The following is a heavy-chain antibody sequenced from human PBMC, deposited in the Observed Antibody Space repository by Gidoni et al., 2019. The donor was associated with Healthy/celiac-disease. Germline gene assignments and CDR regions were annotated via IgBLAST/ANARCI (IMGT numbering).Heavy chain of an antibody. J-gene: IGHJ4*02. Sequence: EVQLVESGGGLVKPGGSLRLSCSASGFTFSSYSMNWVRQAPGKWLEWVSSISSSSSYIYYADSVKGRFTISRDNAKNSLYLQMNSLRAEDTAVYYCARVWGYGDYEDYWGQGTLVTVSS. CDR3: ARVWGYGDYEDY. D-gene: IGHD4-17*01. V-gene: IGHV3-21*01. CDR1: GFTFSSYS. CDR2: ISSSSSYI.